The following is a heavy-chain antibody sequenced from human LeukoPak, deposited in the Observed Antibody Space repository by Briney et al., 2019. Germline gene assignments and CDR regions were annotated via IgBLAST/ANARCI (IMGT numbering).Heavy chain of an antibody. D-gene: IGHD3-22*01. CDR2: ISYDGSNK. Sequence: GGSLRLSCAASGFTFSSYGMHWVRQAPGKGLEWVAVISYDGSNKYYADSVKGRFTISRDNSKNTLYLQMNSLRAEDTAVYYCAKSDLPWGDYDSSGPIDYWGQGTLVTVSS. CDR3: AKSDLPWGDYDSSGPIDY. J-gene: IGHJ4*02. V-gene: IGHV3-30*18. CDR1: GFTFSSYG.